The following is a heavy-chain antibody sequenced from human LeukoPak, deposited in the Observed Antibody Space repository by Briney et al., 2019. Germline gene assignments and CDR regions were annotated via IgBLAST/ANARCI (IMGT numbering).Heavy chain of an antibody. CDR1: GGSISSSNW. D-gene: IGHD3-3*01. CDR3: ARDPRDRFLEPQGAFDI. Sequence: AETLSLTCAVSGGSISSSNWWSWVRPPPGKGLEWIGYIYYSGSTNYNPSLKSRVTISVDTSKNQFSLKLSSVTAADTAVYYCARDPRDRFLEPQGAFDIWGQGTMVTVSS. J-gene: IGHJ3*02. CDR2: IYYSGST. V-gene: IGHV4-4*02.